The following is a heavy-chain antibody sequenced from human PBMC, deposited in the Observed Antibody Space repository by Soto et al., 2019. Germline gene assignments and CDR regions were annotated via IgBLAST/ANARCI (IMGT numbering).Heavy chain of an antibody. CDR3: ARDSAIAAAASGNYYYYYGMDV. J-gene: IGHJ6*02. Sequence: RASVKVSCKASGYTFTGYYMHWVRQAPGQGLEWMGWINPNSGGTNYAQKFQGWVTMTRDTSISTAYMELSRLRSDDTAVYYCARDSAIAAAASGNYYYYYGMDVWGQGTTVTVSS. CDR2: INPNSGGT. CDR1: GYTFTGYY. V-gene: IGHV1-2*04. D-gene: IGHD6-13*01.